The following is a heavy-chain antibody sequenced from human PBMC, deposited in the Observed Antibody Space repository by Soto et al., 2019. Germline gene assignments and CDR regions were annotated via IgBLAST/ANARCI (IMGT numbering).Heavy chain of an antibody. Sequence: SETLSLTCTVSGGYISSYYWSWIRQPPGKGLEWIGYIYYSGSTNYNPSLKGRVTISVDTSKNQFSLKLSSVTAADTAVYYCARGGGYYYYFDYWGQGTLVTVSS. CDR1: GGYISSYY. D-gene: IGHD5-18*01. J-gene: IGHJ4*02. V-gene: IGHV4-59*01. CDR2: IYYSGST. CDR3: ARGGGYYYYFDY.